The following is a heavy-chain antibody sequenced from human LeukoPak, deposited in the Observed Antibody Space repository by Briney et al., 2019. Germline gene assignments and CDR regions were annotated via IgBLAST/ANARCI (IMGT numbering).Heavy chain of an antibody. CDR2: ISGSGGGT. J-gene: IGHJ2*01. Sequence: PGGSLRLSCAASGFTFSSYATSWVRQAPGKGLEWVSAISGSGGGTFYADSVKGRFTISRDNSKNTVFLQMNTLRAEDTAVYYCAKMYATSSNRYFDLWGRGTLVTVSS. CDR1: GFTFSSYA. CDR3: AKMYATSSNRYFDL. V-gene: IGHV3-23*01. D-gene: IGHD2-8*01.